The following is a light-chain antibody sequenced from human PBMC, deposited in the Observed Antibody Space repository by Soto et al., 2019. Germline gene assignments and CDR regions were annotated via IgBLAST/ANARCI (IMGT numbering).Light chain of an antibody. V-gene: IGKV3-20*01. Sequence: EIVFTQSPGTLSLSPGERATLSCRASQSVSISYLAWYQQKPGQAPRLLIYGASSRAGGIPGRFSGSGSGTDFTLSISRLEPEDFAVYYCQQFGSSPLTFGGGTKVDIK. CDR3: QQFGSSPLT. CDR1: QSVSISY. J-gene: IGKJ4*01. CDR2: GAS.